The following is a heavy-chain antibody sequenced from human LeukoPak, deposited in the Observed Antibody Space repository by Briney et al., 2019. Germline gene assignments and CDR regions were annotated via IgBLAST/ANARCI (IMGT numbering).Heavy chain of an antibody. CDR1: GYTLTELS. J-gene: IGHJ4*02. CDR2: FDPEDGET. CDR3: ARRHNPYYYDSSGYIKRSYYFDY. D-gene: IGHD3-22*01. Sequence: ASVKVSCTVSGYTLTELSMHWVRQAPGKGLEWMGGFDPEDGETIYAQKFQGRVTMSEDTSTDTAYMELSSLRSEDTAVYYCARRHNPYYYDSSGYIKRSYYFDYWGQGTLVTVSS. V-gene: IGHV1-24*01.